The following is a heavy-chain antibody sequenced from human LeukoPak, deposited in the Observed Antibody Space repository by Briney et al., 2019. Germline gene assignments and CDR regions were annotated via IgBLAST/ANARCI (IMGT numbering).Heavy chain of an antibody. CDR2: IYYSGST. CDR1: GGSISSYY. CDR3: ARQSCSGGSCYPRPYWYFDL. J-gene: IGHJ2*01. V-gene: IGHV4-59*08. Sequence: SEALSLTCTVSGGSISSYYWSWIRQPPGKGLEWIGYIYYSGSTNYNPSLKSRVTISVDTSKNQFSLKLSSVTAADTAVYYCARQSCSGGSCYPRPYWYFDLWGRGTLVTVSS. D-gene: IGHD2-15*01.